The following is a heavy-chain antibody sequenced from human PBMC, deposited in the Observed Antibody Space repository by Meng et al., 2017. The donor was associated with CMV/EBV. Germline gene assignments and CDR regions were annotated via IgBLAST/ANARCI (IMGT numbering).Heavy chain of an antibody. J-gene: IGHJ4*02. CDR3: ARDPRRGYSYGG. Sequence: ASVKVSCKASGYTFTGYYMHWVRQAPGQGLEWMGWINPNSGGTNYAQKFQGRVTITADKSTSTAYMELSSLRSEDTAVYYCARDPRRGYSYGGWGQGTLVTVSS. CDR2: INPNSGGT. CDR1: GYTFTGYY. D-gene: IGHD5-18*01. V-gene: IGHV1-2*02.